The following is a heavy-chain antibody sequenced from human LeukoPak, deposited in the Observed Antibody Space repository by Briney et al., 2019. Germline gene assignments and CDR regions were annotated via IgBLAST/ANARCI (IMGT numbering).Heavy chain of an antibody. D-gene: IGHD6-6*01. J-gene: IGHJ5*02. CDR1: GGSISDYY. Sequence: SETLSLTCTVSGGSISDYYWSWIRQSPGKGLEWIGYIYYSGSTNYNPSLKGRVTISLDTSKNQFSLKLSSVTAADTAVYYCAREVIAAHNWFDPWGQGTLVTVSS. CDR3: AREVIAAHNWFDP. CDR2: IYYSGST. V-gene: IGHV4-59*12.